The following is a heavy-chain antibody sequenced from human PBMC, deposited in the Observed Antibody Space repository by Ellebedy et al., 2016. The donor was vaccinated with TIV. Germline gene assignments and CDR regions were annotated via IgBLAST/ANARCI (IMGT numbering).Heavy chain of an antibody. CDR3: ARVGTMVRGVIALGMDV. V-gene: IGHV4-31*03. J-gene: IGHJ6*02. Sequence: MPSETLSLTCTVSGGSISSGGDYWSWIRQHPGKGLEWIGYIYYSGSTYYNPSLKSRVTILVDTSKNQFSLKLSSVTAADTAVYYCARVGTMVRGVIALGMDVWGQGTTVTVSS. CDR1: GGSISSGGDY. D-gene: IGHD3-10*01. CDR2: IYYSGST.